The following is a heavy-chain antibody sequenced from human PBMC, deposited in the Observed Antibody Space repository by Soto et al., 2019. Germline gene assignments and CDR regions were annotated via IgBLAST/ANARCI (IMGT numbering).Heavy chain of an antibody. CDR1: GFTFSDHY. D-gene: IGHD6-13*01. J-gene: IGHJ3*02. CDR2: SRNKAKKYTT. V-gene: IGHV3-72*01. Sequence: EVQVVESGGGLVQPGGSLRLSCAGSGFTFSDHYMDWVRQAPGKGLEWVGRSRNKAKKYTTEYAASVKGRYTISRDDSNNSRYLQMNSLKTEDTAVYYCARISAAESNAFDIWGQGTMVTVSS. CDR3: ARISAAESNAFDI.